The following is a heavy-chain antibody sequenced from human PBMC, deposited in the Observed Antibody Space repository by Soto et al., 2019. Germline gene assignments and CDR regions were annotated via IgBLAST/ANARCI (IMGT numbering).Heavy chain of an antibody. CDR2: ISGSGGST. Sequence: EVQLVESGGGLVKPGGSLRLSCAASGFTFSSYAMSWVRQAPGKGLEWVSAISGSGGSTYYADSVKGRFTISRDNSKNTLYLQMNSLRAEDTAVYYCATSGSPKYYYDSSGYSYYWGQGTLVTVSS. J-gene: IGHJ4*02. CDR3: ATSGSPKYYYDSSGYSYY. D-gene: IGHD3-22*01. CDR1: GFTFSSYA. V-gene: IGHV3-23*04.